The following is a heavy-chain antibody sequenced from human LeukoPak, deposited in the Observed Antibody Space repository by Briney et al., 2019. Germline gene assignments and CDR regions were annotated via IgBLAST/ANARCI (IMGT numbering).Heavy chain of an antibody. CDR3: ARDVSSKEDNYYYFNMDV. V-gene: IGHV3-13*01. J-gene: IGHJ6*02. CDR2: SGTAGDT. Sequence: PGGSLRLSCAVSGFTLNIYDMHWVRQGTGKGLEWVSTSGTAGDTYYSGSVKGRFTISRDDAKKLLYLEMDSLRAEDTAVYYCARDVSSKEDNYYYFNMDVWGQGTTVTVSS. D-gene: IGHD4-11*01. CDR1: GFTLNIYD.